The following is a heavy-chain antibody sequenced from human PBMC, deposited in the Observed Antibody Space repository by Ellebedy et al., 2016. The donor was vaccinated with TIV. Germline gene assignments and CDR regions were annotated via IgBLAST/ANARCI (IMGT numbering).Heavy chain of an antibody. CDR1: GFTFSSYS. V-gene: IGHV3-21*04. Sequence: GESLKISCAASGFTFSSYSMNWVRQAPGKGLEWVSSISSSSSYIYYADSVKGRFTISRDNAKNSLYLQMNSLRAEDTAVYYCAPDSSGDFPNWFDPWGQGTLVTVSS. CDR3: APDSSGDFPNWFDP. J-gene: IGHJ5*02. CDR2: ISSSSSYI. D-gene: IGHD6-19*01.